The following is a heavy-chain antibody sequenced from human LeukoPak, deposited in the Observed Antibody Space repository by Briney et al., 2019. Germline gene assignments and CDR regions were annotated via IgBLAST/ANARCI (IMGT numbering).Heavy chain of an antibody. Sequence: SETLSLTCTVSGGSISSGDYYWSWIRQPPGKGLEWIGYIYYSGSTYYNPPLKSRVTISVDTSKNQFSLKLSSVTAADTAVYYCARARKNIAVAGTYYFDYWGQGTLVTVSS. V-gene: IGHV4-30-4*08. D-gene: IGHD6-19*01. CDR1: GGSISSGDYY. CDR2: IYYSGST. CDR3: ARARKNIAVAGTYYFDY. J-gene: IGHJ4*02.